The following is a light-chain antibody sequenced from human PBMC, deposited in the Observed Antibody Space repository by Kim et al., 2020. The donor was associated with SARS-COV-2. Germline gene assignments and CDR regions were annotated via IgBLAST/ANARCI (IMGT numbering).Light chain of an antibody. CDR2: LNSDGSH. CDR3: QTWGTGMV. CDR1: SGHSSYA. J-gene: IGLJ2*01. Sequence: GASVKLTGTLSSGHSSYAIAWHQQQPEKGHRYLMKLNSDGSHSKGDGIPDRFSGSSSGAERYLTIASLQSEDEADYYCQTWGTGMVFGGGTQLTVL. V-gene: IGLV4-69*01.